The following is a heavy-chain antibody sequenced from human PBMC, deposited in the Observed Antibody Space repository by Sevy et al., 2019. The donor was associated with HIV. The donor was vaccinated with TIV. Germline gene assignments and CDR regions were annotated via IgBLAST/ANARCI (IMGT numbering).Heavy chain of an antibody. J-gene: IGHJ6*02. CDR3: ASEWVCPGPLIDNYAMDV. D-gene: IGHD1-26*01. CDR1: GFNFRSYD. CDR2: AWYDGTTK. Sequence: GGSLRLSCEASGFNFRSYDMHWVRQAPGKGLEWVAIAWYDGTTKYYADSVKGRFTISRDNSKNTIYLQMNSLRVEDRASYLCASEWVCPGPLIDNYAMDVWGQGTTVTVSS. V-gene: IGHV3-33*01.